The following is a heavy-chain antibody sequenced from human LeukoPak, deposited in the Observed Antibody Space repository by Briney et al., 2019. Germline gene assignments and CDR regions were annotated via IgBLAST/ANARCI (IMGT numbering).Heavy chain of an antibody. D-gene: IGHD3-9*01. CDR3: ARVGLGYDILTGYYQSYYFDY. CDR2: ISSSSTI. J-gene: IGHJ4*02. Sequence: GGSLRLSCAASGCTFSSYSMYWVLQAPGKGLEWVSYISSSSTIYYADSVKSRFTISRDNAKNSLYLQMNSLRAEDTAVYYCARVGLGYDILTGYYQSYYFDYWGQGTLVTVSS. CDR1: GCTFSSYS. V-gene: IGHV3-48*01.